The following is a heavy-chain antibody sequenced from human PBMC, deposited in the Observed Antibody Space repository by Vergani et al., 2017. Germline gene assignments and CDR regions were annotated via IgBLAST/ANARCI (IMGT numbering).Heavy chain of an antibody. J-gene: IGHJ3*02. D-gene: IGHD4-17*01. CDR2: INPNSGGT. CDR3: ARESGGDYVYAFDI. CDR1: GYTFTGYY. Sequence: QVQLVQSGAEVKKPGASVKVSCKASGYTFTGYYMHWVRQAPGQGLEWMGWINPNSGGTNYAQKFQGWVTMTRDTSISTAYMELSSVTAADTAVYYCARESGGDYVYAFDIWGQGTMVTVSS. V-gene: IGHV1-2*04.